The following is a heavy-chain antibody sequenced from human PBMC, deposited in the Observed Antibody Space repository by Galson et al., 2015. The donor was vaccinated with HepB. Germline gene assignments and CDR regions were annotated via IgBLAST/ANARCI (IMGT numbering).Heavy chain of an antibody. J-gene: IGHJ4*02. CDR2: TYYRSKWIN. D-gene: IGHD4-23*01. V-gene: IGHV6-1*01. CDR1: GDSVSNNIVA. Sequence: CAISGDSVSNNIVAWNWIRQSPSRGLEWLGRTYYRSKWINDYAVSVKSRITINPDTSKNHFSLQLKSVTPEDTAMYYCAREGGNNFDYWGQGTLVTVSS. CDR3: AREGGNNFDY.